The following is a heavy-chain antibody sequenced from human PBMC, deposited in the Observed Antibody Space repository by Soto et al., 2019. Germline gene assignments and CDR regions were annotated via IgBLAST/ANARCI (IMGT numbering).Heavy chain of an antibody. CDR3: ARIGATPRGWFDP. J-gene: IGHJ5*02. CDR2: IFSNDEK. Sequence: QVTLKESGPVLVKPTETLTLTCTVSGFSLSNARMGVSWIRQPPGKALEWLAHIFSNDEKSYSTSLKSRLTXAXDXXKSQVVLTMTNMDPVDTAPYYCARIGATPRGWFDPWGQGTLVTVSS. D-gene: IGHD5-12*01. CDR1: GFSLSNARMG. V-gene: IGHV2-26*01.